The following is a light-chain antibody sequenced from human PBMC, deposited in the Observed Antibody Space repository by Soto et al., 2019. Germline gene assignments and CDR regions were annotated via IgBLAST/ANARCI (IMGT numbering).Light chain of an antibody. CDR3: QQYNNCPLT. V-gene: IGKV3-15*01. CDR2: GAS. J-gene: IGKJ4*01. CDR1: QSVSSN. Sequence: EVGMTQCPATQSMTPGERATLSCRASQSVSSNLAWYQQKPGQAPRLLIYGASTRATGIPARFSGSGSGTEFTLTISSLQSEDFAVYYCQQYNNCPLTFGGGTKVDI.